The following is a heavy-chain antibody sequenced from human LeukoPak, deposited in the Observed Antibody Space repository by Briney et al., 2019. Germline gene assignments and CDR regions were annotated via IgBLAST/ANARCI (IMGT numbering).Heavy chain of an antibody. CDR1: GFTFGDYA. V-gene: IGHV3-49*03. CDR2: IRSKAYGGTT. J-gene: IGHJ3*02. D-gene: IGHD4-23*01. Sequence: GGSLRLSCTASGFTFGDYAMSWFRQAPGKGLEWVGFIRSKAYGGTTEYAASVKGRFTISRDDSKSIAYLQMNSLKTEDTAVYYCTRDVSTRWDAFDIWGQGTMVTVSS. CDR3: TRDVSTRWDAFDI.